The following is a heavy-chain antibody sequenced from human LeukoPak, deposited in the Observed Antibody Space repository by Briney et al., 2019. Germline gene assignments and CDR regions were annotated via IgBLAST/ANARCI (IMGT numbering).Heavy chain of an antibody. CDR1: GFTFDDYA. D-gene: IGHD3-22*01. CDR2: ISWNSGSI. J-gene: IGHJ1*01. CDR3: AKGLHYYDSSGYYYSEYFQH. Sequence: GGSLRLSCGASGFTFDDYAMHWVRQAPGKGLEWVSGISWNSGSIGYADSVKGRFTISRDNAKNSLYLQMNSLRAEDMALYYCAKGLHYYDSSGYYYSEYFQHWGQGTLVTVSS. V-gene: IGHV3-9*03.